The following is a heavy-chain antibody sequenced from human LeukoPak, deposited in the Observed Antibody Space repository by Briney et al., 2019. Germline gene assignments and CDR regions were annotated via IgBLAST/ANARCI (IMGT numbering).Heavy chain of an antibody. CDR1: GGSISSYY. Sequence: SETLSLTCTVSGGSISSYYWSWIRQPPGKGLEWIGYIYYSGTNNSNPSLKSRVTISVDTSKNQFSLKLSSVTAADTAVYYCARDLGGDYDYWGQGTLVTVSS. CDR2: IYYSGTN. CDR3: ARDLGGDYDY. V-gene: IGHV4-59*01. D-gene: IGHD4-17*01. J-gene: IGHJ4*02.